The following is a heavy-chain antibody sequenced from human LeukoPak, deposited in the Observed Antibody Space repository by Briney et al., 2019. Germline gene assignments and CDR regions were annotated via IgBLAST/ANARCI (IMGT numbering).Heavy chain of an antibody. J-gene: IGHJ5*02. D-gene: IGHD2-15*01. V-gene: IGHV4-30-4*01. Sequence: SETLSLTCTVSGGSISSGDYYWSWIRQPPGKGLEWIGYIYYSGSTYYNPSLKSRVTISVDTSKNQFSLKLSSVTAADTAVYYCARSPKKDIWYWFDPWGQGTLVTVSS. CDR2: IYYSGST. CDR1: GGSISSGDYY. CDR3: ARSPKKDIWYWFDP.